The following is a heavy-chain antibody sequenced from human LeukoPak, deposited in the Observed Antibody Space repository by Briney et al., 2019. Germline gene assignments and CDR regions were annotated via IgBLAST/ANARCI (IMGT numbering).Heavy chain of an antibody. CDR1: GYTFTSYD. CDR3: ARGRRVYGGNPNYYFYYMDV. J-gene: IGHJ6*03. Sequence: ASVMVSCKASGYTFTSYDINWVRQATGQGLEWMGWMNPNSGNTGYAQKFQGRVTITRNTSISTAYMELSSLRSEDTAVYYCARGRRVYGGNPNYYFYYMDVWGKGTTVTVSS. CDR2: MNPNSGNT. V-gene: IGHV1-8*03. D-gene: IGHD4-23*01.